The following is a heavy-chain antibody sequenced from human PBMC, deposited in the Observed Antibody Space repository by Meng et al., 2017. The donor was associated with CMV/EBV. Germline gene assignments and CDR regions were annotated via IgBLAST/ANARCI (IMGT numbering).Heavy chain of an antibody. J-gene: IGHJ4*02. CDR1: GYTFPSYY. D-gene: IGHD1-26*01. CDR3: ARGDKRSYWGY. V-gene: IGHV1-46*01. Sequence: SCKASGYTFPSYYMHWVRQAPGQGLKWMGIINPSGGSTSYAQKFQGRVTMTRDTSTSTVYMELSSLRSEDTAVYYCARGDKRSYWGYWGQGTLVTVSS. CDR2: INPSGGST.